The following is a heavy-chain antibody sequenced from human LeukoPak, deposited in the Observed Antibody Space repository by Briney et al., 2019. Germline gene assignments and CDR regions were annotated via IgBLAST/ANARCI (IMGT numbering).Heavy chain of an antibody. V-gene: IGHV1-69*01. J-gene: IGHJ3*02. D-gene: IGHD1-26*01. CDR2: TIPIFGTA. Sequence: SVKVSCKASGGTFSSYAISWVRQAPGQGLEWMGGTIPIFGTANYAQKFQGRVTITADESTSTAYMELSSLRSEDTAVYYCARERFSGSYSYAFDIWGQGTMVTVSS. CDR1: GGTFSSYA. CDR3: ARERFSGSYSYAFDI.